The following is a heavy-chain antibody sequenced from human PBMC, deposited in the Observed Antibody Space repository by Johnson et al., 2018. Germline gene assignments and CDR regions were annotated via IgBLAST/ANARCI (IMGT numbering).Heavy chain of an antibody. CDR1: GFTSRTYW. D-gene: IGHD3-10*01. CDR2: MNQDGSET. Sequence: EVQLVESGGELVQRGGSLRLSCAASGFTSRTYWMSWVRQAPGKGLEWVANMNQDGSETYYVDSVKGRFTISRDNAKNSLYLQMNSLRADDTAVYYCARVRDFYGSGLDAFDMWGQGTMVTVSS. J-gene: IGHJ3*02. V-gene: IGHV3-7*01. CDR3: ARVRDFYGSGLDAFDM.